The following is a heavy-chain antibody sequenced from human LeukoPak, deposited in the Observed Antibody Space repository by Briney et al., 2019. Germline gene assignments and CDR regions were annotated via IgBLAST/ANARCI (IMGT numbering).Heavy chain of an antibody. Sequence: PGGSLRLSCAASGFTFSDYYMSWIRQAPGKGLEWVSYISSSGSTIYYADSVKGRFTISRDNAKNSLYLRMTNLRTEDTATYYCARAACTGGSCYYAWGRGTLVTVSA. J-gene: IGHJ5*02. D-gene: IGHD2-15*01. CDR2: ISSSGSTI. CDR1: GFTFSDYY. CDR3: ARAACTGGSCYYA. V-gene: IGHV3-11*04.